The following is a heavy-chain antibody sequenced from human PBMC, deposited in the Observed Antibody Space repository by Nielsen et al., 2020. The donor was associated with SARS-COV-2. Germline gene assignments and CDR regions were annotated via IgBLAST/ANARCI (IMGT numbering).Heavy chain of an antibody. V-gene: IGHV3-73*01. CDR1: GFSFSGSA. Sequence: GESLKISCAASGFSFSGSAMQWVRQASGKGLEWIGRIRSYANDYATAYAASVIGRFTISRDDSKNTAYLQMNSLKTEDTAVYYCSSPTVAYWGQGTLVTVSS. CDR3: SSPTVAY. D-gene: IGHD2-8*02. CDR2: IRSYANDYAT. J-gene: IGHJ4*02.